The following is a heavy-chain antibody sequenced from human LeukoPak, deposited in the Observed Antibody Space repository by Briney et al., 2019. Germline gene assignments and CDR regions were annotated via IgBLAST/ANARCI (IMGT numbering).Heavy chain of an antibody. V-gene: IGHV4-34*01. CDR3: ARLLFAGFYYYYYYMDV. D-gene: IGHD3-16*01. CDR1: GGSFSGYY. J-gene: IGHJ6*03. CDR2: INHSGST. Sequence: SETLSLTCAVYGGSFSGYYWSWIRQPPGKGLEWVGEINHSGSTNYNPSLKSRVTISVDMSKNQFSLKLSSVTAADTAVYYCARLLFAGFYYYYYYMDVWGKGTTVTISS.